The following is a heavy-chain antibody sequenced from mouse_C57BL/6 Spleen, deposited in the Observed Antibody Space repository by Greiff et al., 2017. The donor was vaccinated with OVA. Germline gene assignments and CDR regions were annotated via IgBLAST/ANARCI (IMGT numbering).Heavy chain of an antibody. D-gene: IGHD2-5*01. CDR1: GYTFTSYW. V-gene: IGHV1-69*01. J-gene: IGHJ4*01. CDR2: IDPSDSYT. Sequence: VQLQQPGAELVMPGASVKLSCKASGYTFTSYWMHWVKQRPGQGLEWIGEIDPSDSYTNYNQKFKGKSTLTVDKSSSTAYMQLSSLTSEDSAVYYCARRGYSNYVNYAMDYWGQGTSVTVSS. CDR3: ARRGYSNYVNYAMDY.